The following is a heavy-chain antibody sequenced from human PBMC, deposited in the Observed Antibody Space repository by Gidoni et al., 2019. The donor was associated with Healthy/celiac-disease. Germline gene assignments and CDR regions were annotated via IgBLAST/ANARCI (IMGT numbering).Heavy chain of an antibody. CDR1: GFTIRSYS. J-gene: IGHJ4*02. D-gene: IGHD3-22*01. CDR3: AGARAPFGLGYASRAPSFDY. V-gene: IGHV3-48*01. Sequence: EVQLVESGGGLVQPGGSVRLSCAASGFTIRSYSMNWVRKAPGQGLEWVSYSRSSSSTIYYAASVKGRFTISRDNAKTSLFLQMNSLIAVDTAVYSCAGARAPFGLGYASRAPSFDYWGQGTLVTVSS. CDR2: SRSSSSTI.